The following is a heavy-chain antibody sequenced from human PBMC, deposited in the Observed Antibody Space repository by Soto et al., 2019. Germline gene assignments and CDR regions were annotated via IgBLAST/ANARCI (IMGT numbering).Heavy chain of an antibody. Sequence: QVQLQQWGAGLLKPSETLSLTCAVYGRSFSGYYWSWIRQPPGKGLEWIGEINHSGSTNYNPSLTSRVTISVDTSQNPFSLNLSSVTAADTAVYYCARAYGGNSGVFDYWGQGTLVTVSS. CDR2: INHSGST. CDR3: ARAYGGNSGVFDY. CDR1: GRSFSGYY. D-gene: IGHD4-17*01. J-gene: IGHJ4*02. V-gene: IGHV4-34*01.